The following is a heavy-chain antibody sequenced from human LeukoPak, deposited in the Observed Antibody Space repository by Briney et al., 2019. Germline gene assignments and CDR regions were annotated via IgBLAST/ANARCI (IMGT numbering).Heavy chain of an antibody. V-gene: IGHV3-30*02. Sequence: GESLRLSCAASGFTFSNHGMHWVRQAPGKGLEWVAFIRHDGSNKSYGDSVKGRFTISRDNSKNTLFLQMNSLRAEDTAVYYCAKDWGVVVVPAAQGGFDPWGQGTLVTVSS. CDR1: GFTFSNHG. CDR2: IRHDGSNK. CDR3: AKDWGVVVVPAAQGGFDP. J-gene: IGHJ5*02. D-gene: IGHD2-2*01.